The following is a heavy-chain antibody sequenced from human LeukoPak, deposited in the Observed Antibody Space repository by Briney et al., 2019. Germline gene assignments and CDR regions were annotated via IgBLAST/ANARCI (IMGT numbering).Heavy chain of an antibody. CDR2: IYSGGST. Sequence: PGGSLRLSCAASGFTVSSNYMSWVRQAPGEGLEWVSVIYSGGSTYYADSVKGRFTISRDNSKNTLYLQMNSLRAEDTAVYYCARSLFGELPDGMDVWGKGTTVTVSS. CDR1: GFTVSSNY. J-gene: IGHJ6*04. CDR3: ARSLFGELPDGMDV. D-gene: IGHD3-10*02. V-gene: IGHV3-53*01.